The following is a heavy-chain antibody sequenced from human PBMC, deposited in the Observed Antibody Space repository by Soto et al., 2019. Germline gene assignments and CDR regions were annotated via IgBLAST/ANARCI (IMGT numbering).Heavy chain of an antibody. V-gene: IGHV1-69*01. D-gene: IGHD2-2*01. CDR1: GGTFSSYA. J-gene: IGHJ6*02. CDR2: IIPISETT. Sequence: QVQLVQSGAEVKKPGSSVKVSCKASGGTFSSYAISWVRQAPGQGLEWMGVIIPISETTNYAQKFQGRVTITADESNSTAYMELSSLRSEDTAVYYCARSQGSSTSLEIYYYYYYGMDVWGQGTTVTVSS. CDR3: ARSQGSSTSLEIYYYYYYGMDV.